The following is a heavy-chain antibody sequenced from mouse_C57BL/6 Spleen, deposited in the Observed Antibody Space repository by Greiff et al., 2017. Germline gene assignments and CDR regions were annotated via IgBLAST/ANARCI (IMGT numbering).Heavy chain of an antibody. CDR2: IHPTSGST. J-gene: IGHJ4*01. V-gene: IGHV1-64*01. CDR3: AWLTTVVGDYAMDY. D-gene: IGHD1-1*01. Sequence: VQLQQSGAELVKPGASVKLSCKASGYTFTSYWMHWVKQRPGQGLEWIGMIHPTSGSTNYNEKFKSKATLTVDTSSSTAYMQLSSLTSEDSAVYYCAWLTTVVGDYAMDYWGQGTSGTVSS. CDR1: GYTFTSYW.